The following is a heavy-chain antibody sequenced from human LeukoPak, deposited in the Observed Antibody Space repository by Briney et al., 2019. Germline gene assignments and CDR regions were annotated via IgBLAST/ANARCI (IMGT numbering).Heavy chain of an antibody. D-gene: IGHD3-3*01. CDR2: ISSSSSYI. CDR3: ARDRVSVTIFGVVAVNDY. Sequence: PGGSLRLSCAASGFTFSSDSMNWVRQAPGKGLEWVSSISSSSSYIYYAASVKGRFTISRDNAKNSLYLQMNSLRAEDTAVYYWARDRVSVTIFGVVAVNDYWGQGTLVTVSS. CDR1: GFTFSSDS. J-gene: IGHJ4*02. V-gene: IGHV3-21*01.